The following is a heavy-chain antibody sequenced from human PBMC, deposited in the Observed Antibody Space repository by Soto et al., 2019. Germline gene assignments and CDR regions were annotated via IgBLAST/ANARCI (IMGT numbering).Heavy chain of an antibody. J-gene: IGHJ6*02. Sequence: PGGSLRLSCAASRFTFSSYAMHWVRQAPGKGLEWVAVISYDGSNKYYADSVKGRFTISRDNSKNTLYLQMNSLRAEDTAVYYCARDLNCISTSCLSDYYYYGMDVWGQGTTVTVSS. CDR2: ISYDGSNK. D-gene: IGHD2-2*01. V-gene: IGHV3-30-3*01. CDR1: RFTFSSYA. CDR3: ARDLNCISTSCLSDYYYYGMDV.